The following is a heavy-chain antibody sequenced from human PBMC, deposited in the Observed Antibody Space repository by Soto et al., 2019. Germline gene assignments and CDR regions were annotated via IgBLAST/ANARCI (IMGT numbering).Heavy chain of an antibody. D-gene: IGHD3-3*01. CDR1: GGSISSSNW. CDR2: IYHSGST. CDR3: ARDSPIFWSGYADHYYGMDV. J-gene: IGHJ6*02. V-gene: IGHV4-4*02. Sequence: CAVSGGSISSSNWWSWVRQPPGKGLAWIGEIYHSGSTNYDPSLKSRVTISVDKSKNQFSLKLSSVTAADTAVYYCARDSPIFWSGYADHYYGMDVWGQGTTVTVSS.